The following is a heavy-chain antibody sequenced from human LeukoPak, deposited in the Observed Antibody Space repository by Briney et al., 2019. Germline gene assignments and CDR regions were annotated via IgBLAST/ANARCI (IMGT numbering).Heavy chain of an antibody. Sequence: PSETLSLTCTVSGYSISSGYYWGWIRPPPGKGLDWIGSIYHSGSTYYNPSLKSRVTISVDTSKNQFSLKLSSVTAADTAVYYCARESGFWSGYYRGCDYWGQGTLVTVSS. CDR1: GYSISSGYY. J-gene: IGHJ4*02. CDR2: IYHSGST. CDR3: ARESGFWSGYYRGCDY. V-gene: IGHV4-38-2*02. D-gene: IGHD3-3*01.